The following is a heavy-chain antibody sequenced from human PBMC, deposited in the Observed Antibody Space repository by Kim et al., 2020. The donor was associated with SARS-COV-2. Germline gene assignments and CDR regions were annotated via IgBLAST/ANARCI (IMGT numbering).Heavy chain of an antibody. D-gene: IGHD2-15*01. CDR3: ARGRSLALYYYYGMDV. Sequence: GESLKISCKGSGYSFTSYWIGWVRQMPGKGLEWMGIIYPGDSDTRYSPSFQGQVTISADKSISTAYLQWSSLKASDTAMYYCARGRSLALYYYYGMDVWGQGTTVTVSS. V-gene: IGHV5-51*01. J-gene: IGHJ6*02. CDR1: GYSFTSYW. CDR2: IYPGDSDT.